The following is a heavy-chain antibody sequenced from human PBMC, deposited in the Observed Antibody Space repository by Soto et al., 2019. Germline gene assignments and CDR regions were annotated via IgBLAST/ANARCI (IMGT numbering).Heavy chain of an antibody. CDR1: GYTFTSYA. D-gene: IGHD6-13*01. CDR2: INAGNGNT. V-gene: IGHV1-3*01. J-gene: IGHJ6*02. CDR3: ARDRGYSSSWYPPYYYYGMDV. Sequence: ASVKVSCKASGYTFTSYAMHWVRQAPGQRLEWMGWINAGNGNTKYSQKFQGRVTITRDTSASTAYMELSSLRSEDTAVYYCARDRGYSSSWYPPYYYYGMDVWGQGTTVTVSS.